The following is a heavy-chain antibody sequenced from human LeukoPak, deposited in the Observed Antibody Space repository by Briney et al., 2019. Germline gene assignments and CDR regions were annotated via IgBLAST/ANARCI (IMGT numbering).Heavy chain of an antibody. D-gene: IGHD2-2*01. V-gene: IGHV3-30*02. Sequence: GGSLRLSCAASGFTFSSYGMHWVRQAPGKGLEWVAFIRYDGSNKYYADSVKGRFTISRDNSKNTLYLRMNSLRAEDTAVYYCAKDLIVVVTAAIRIFEEYYYYYMDVWGKGTTVTVSS. J-gene: IGHJ6*03. CDR3: AKDLIVVVTAAIRIFEEYYYYYMDV. CDR2: IRYDGSNK. CDR1: GFTFSSYG.